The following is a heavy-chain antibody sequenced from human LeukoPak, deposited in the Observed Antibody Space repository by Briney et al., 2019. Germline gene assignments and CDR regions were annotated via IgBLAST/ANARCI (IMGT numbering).Heavy chain of an antibody. CDR2: IYHSGST. Sequence: SETLSLTCAVSGGSISSSNWWSWLRQPPGKGLEWIGEIYHSGSTNYNPSLKSRVTISVDKSKNQFSLKLSSVTAADTAVYYCARDSPRGYYFDYWGQGTLVTVSS. CDR3: ARDSPRGYYFDY. D-gene: IGHD3-16*01. V-gene: IGHV4-4*02. J-gene: IGHJ4*02. CDR1: GGSISSSNW.